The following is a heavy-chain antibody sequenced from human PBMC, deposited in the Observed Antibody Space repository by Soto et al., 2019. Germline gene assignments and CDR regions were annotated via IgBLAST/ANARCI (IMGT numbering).Heavy chain of an antibody. CDR1: GFTLSSYC. CDR3: ARTDTICGVVISDYYYYGMDV. CDR2: IKQDGSEI. V-gene: IGHV3-7*01. J-gene: IGHJ6*02. D-gene: IGHD3-3*01. Sequence: GSSLRLSCAASGFTLSSYCLSWVRQAQGQGMEWVAKIKQDGSEIYYVGSGKGRFNISRDNATISLYLQMNSLRVEDTAVYYCARTDTICGVVISDYYYYGMDVWGQGTTVTVSS.